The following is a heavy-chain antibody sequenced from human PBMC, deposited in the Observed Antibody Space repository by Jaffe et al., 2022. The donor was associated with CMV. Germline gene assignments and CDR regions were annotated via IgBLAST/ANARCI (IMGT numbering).Heavy chain of an antibody. D-gene: IGHD6-19*01. V-gene: IGHV3-33*01. J-gene: IGHJ3*02. CDR1: GFTFSSYG. CDR2: IWYDGSNK. Sequence: QVQLVESGGGVVQPGRSLRLSCAASGFTFSSYGMHWVRQAPGKGLEWVAVIWYDGSNKYYADSVKGRFTISRDNSKNTLYLQMNSLRAEDTAVYYCARDPEDSSGWWGLNPPTDAFDIWGQGTMVTVSS. CDR3: ARDPEDSSGWWGLNPPTDAFDI.